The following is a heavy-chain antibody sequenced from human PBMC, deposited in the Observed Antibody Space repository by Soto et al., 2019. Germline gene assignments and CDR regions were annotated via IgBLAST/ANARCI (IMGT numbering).Heavy chain of an antibody. CDR1: GFTFSSYA. CDR2: ISYDGSNK. J-gene: IGHJ4*02. CDR3: ARDQSDY. V-gene: IGHV3-30-3*01. Sequence: QVQLVESGGGVVQPGRSLRLSCAASGFTFSSYAMHWVRQAPGKGLEWVAVISYDGSNKYYADSVKGRFTISSDNSKNTLYLQMNSLRAEDTAVYYCARDQSDYWGQGTLVTVSS.